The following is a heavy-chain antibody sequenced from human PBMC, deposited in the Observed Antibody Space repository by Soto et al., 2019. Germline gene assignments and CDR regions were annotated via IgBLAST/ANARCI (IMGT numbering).Heavy chain of an antibody. CDR2: IYYSGST. V-gene: IGHV4-61*01. J-gene: IGHJ4*02. CDR3: ARETLRQLGVFDY. D-gene: IGHD7-27*01. CDR1: GGSVSSGSYY. Sequence: SETLSLTCTVSGGSVSSGSYYWSWIRQPPGKGLEWIGYIYYSGSTNYNPSLKSRVTISVDTSKNQFSLKLSSVTAADTAVYYCARETLRQLGVFDYWGQGTLVTVSS.